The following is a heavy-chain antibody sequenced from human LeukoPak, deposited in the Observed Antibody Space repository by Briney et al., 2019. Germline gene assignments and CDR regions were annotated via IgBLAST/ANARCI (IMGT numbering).Heavy chain of an antibody. CDR2: NYFTGNT. CDR3: TSGYFVHTFDF. CDR1: GGSIRSSSYY. Sequence: SETLSLTCTVSGGSIRSSSYYWGWIRQPPGKGLEWIGSNYFTGNTYYNPSLKTRVTISIDTSKNQFSLNLSSVTATDTAMYYCTSGYFVHTFDFWGQGPLVTVSS. D-gene: IGHD2-2*03. V-gene: IGHV4-39*01. J-gene: IGHJ4*02.